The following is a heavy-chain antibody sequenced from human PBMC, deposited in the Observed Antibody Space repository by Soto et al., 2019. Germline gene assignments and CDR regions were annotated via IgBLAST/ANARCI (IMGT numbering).Heavy chain of an antibody. Sequence: SGPTLVNPTQTLTLTCTFSGFSLSTAGMCVSWIRQPPGKALEWLARIDWDDDKYYNTSLKTRLTISKDTSKNQVVLTMTNMDPVDTATYYCARIALRYYDTXXXPXXDYWGQGTLVTXSS. V-gene: IGHV2-70*11. D-gene: IGHD3-16*01. J-gene: IGHJ4*02. CDR3: ARIALRYYDTXXXPXXDY. CDR2: IDWDDDK. CDR1: GFSLSTAGMC.